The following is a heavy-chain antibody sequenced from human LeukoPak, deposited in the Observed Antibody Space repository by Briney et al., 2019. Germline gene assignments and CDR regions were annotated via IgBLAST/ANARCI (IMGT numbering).Heavy chain of an antibody. CDR2: ISSSSGYI. V-gene: IGHV3-21*04. J-gene: IGHJ4*02. Sequence: GGSLRLSCAASGFTFSSYTMNWVRQAPGKGLEWVSSISSSSGYIYYADSVKGRFTISRDNAKNSLYLQMNSLRAEDAAVYYCAKAPVTTCSGAYCYPFDYWGQGTLVTVSS. CDR3: AKAPVTTCSGAYCYPFDY. CDR1: GFTFSSYT. D-gene: IGHD2-15*01.